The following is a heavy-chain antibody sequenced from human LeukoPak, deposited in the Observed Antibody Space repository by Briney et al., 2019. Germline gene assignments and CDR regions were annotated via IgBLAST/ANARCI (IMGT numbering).Heavy chain of an antibody. CDR2: IIPIFGTT. J-gene: IGHJ5*02. V-gene: IGHV1-69*13. D-gene: IGHD3-3*01. CDR3: ARGIYDFWSGYIGDP. CDR1: GYTFTSYA. Sequence: SVKVSCKASGYTFTSYAMNWVRQAPGQGLEWMGGIIPIFGTTKYAQKFQGRVTITADESTSTAYMELSSLRSEDTAVYYCARGIYDFWSGYIGDPWGQGTLVTVSS.